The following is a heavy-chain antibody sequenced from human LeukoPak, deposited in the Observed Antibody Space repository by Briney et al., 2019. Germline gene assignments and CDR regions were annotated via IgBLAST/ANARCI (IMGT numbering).Heavy chain of an antibody. D-gene: IGHD3-22*01. CDR3: ASSLFYYYDSSGSKVGVDY. V-gene: IGHV1-2*02. CDR1: GYTFTDYY. CDR2: INPNSGGT. J-gene: IGHJ4*02. Sequence: ASVKVSCKASGYTFTDYYMHWVRQAPGQGLEWMGWINPNSGGTNYAQKFQGRVTMTRDTSISTAYMELSRLRSDDTAVYYCASSLFYYYDSSGSKVGVDYWGQGTLVTVSS.